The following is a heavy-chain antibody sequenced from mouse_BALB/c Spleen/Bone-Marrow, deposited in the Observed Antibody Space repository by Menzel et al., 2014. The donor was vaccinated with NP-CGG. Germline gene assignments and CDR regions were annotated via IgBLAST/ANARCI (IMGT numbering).Heavy chain of an antibody. CDR1: GISITTGNYR. J-gene: IGHJ2*01. CDR3: ARYGNYFDY. D-gene: IGHD2-1*01. Sequence: EVKLVESGPGLVKPSQTVSLTCTVTGISITTGNYRWSWIRQFPGNKLEWIGYIYYSGTITYNPSLTSRTTITRDTSKNQSFLEMNSLTAEDTATYYCARYGNYFDYWGQGTTLTVSS. V-gene: IGHV3-5*02. CDR2: IYYSGTI.